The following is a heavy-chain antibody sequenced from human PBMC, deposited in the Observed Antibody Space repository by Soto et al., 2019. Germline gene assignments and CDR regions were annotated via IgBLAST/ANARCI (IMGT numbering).Heavy chain of an antibody. CDR2: LTGSGVTT. D-gene: IGHD3-22*01. Sequence: GGSLRLSCAASGFTFRKYAMSWVRQAPGKGLEWVSLLTGSGVTTYYADSVKVRFTISRDNSKNTLNLQMNSLRAEDTAIYYCAKVREGYDSSGYYYYYYGMDVWGQGTTVTVSS. CDR1: GFTFRKYA. CDR3: AKVREGYDSSGYYYYYYGMDV. J-gene: IGHJ6*02. V-gene: IGHV3-23*01.